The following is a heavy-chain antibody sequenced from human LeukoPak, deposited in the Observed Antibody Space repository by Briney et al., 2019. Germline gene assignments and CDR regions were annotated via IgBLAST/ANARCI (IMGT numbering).Heavy chain of an antibody. CDR3: ARWVKERYCSSTSCYTGAFCDY. J-gene: IGHJ4*02. Sequence: SETLSLTCTVSGGSISSGGYYWSWIRQHPGTGLEWIGYIYYSGSTYYNPSLKSRVAISVDTSKNQFSLKLSSVTAADTAVYYCARWVKERYCSSTSCYTGAFCDYWGQGTLVTVSS. CDR2: IYYSGST. D-gene: IGHD2-2*02. V-gene: IGHV4-31*03. CDR1: GGSISSGGYY.